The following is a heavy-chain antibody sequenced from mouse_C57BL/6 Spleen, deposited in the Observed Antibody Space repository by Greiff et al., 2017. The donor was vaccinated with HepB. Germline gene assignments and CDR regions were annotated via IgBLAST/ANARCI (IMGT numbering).Heavy chain of an antibody. J-gene: IGHJ2*01. Sequence: VQLQQSGPELVKPGASVKISCKASGYTFTDYYMNWVKQSHGKSLEWIGDINPNNGGTSYNQKFKGKATLTVDKSSSTAYMELRSLTSEDSAVYYCARNDYGSSYVDYWGQGTTLTVSS. CDR3: ARNDYGSSYVDY. CDR1: GYTFTDYY. V-gene: IGHV1-26*01. CDR2: INPNNGGT. D-gene: IGHD1-1*01.